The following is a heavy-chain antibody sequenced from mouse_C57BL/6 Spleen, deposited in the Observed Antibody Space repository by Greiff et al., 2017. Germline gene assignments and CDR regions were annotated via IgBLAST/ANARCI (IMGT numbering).Heavy chain of an antibody. Sequence: EVQLQQSGPELVKPGASVKISCKASGYTFTDYYMNWVKQSHGKSLEWIGDINPNNGGTSYNQKFKGKATLTVDKSSSTAYMELRSLTSEDSAVYYCAGGEYSNWDYWGQGTLVTVSA. D-gene: IGHD2-5*01. CDR3: AGGEYSNWDY. CDR1: GYTFTDYY. V-gene: IGHV1-26*01. CDR2: INPNNGGT. J-gene: IGHJ3*01.